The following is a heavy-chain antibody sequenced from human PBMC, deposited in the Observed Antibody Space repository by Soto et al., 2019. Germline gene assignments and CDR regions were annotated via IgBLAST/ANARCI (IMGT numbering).Heavy chain of an antibody. CDR1: GFTFSSYS. D-gene: IGHD3-10*01. CDR3: ARDMGWFGELFMNYYYYYGMDV. V-gene: IGHV3-21*01. CDR2: ISSSSSYI. J-gene: IGHJ6*02. Sequence: GGSLRLSCAASGFTFSSYSMNWVRQAPGKGLEWVSSISSSSSYIYYADSVKGRFTISRDNAKNSLYLQMNSLRAEDTAVYYCARDMGWFGELFMNYYYYYGMDVWGQGTTVTVSS.